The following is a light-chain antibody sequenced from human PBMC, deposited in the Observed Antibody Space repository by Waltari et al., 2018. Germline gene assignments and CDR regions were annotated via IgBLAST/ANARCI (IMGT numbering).Light chain of an antibody. V-gene: IGKV4-1*01. CDR1: HHIGYSSNNRNY. Sequence: DIVMTQSPDSLSVSLGARATINCKSSHHIGYSSNNRNYLSWYQQRPGQPPKLLIYWASTRESGVPDRFSGSASGTDFTLTISSLQAEDVSVYYCHQYYSTPYTFGQGTRLEIK. CDR2: WAS. J-gene: IGKJ2*01. CDR3: HQYYSTPYT.